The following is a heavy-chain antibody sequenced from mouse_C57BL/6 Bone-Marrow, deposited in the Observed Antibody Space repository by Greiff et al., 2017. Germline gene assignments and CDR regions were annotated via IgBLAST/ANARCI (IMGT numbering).Heavy chain of an antibody. CDR3: ARSEWTFDV. Sequence: QVQLKQSGAELVKPGASVKISCKASGYAFSSYWMNWVKQRPGKGLEWIGQIYPGDGDTNYNGTFKGQDPLTAKKSSSTAYMQLSILSSEDSAVYCCARSEWTFDVWGTGTTVTVSS. D-gene: IGHD3-3*01. J-gene: IGHJ1*03. CDR2: IYPGDGDT. V-gene: IGHV1-80*01. CDR1: GYAFSSYW.